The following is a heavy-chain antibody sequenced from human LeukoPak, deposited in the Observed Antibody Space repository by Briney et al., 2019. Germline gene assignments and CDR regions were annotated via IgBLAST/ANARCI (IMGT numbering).Heavy chain of an antibody. CDR3: ARAGVYFDWLRPYYYYYGMDV. CDR2: NSSSGSTI. D-gene: IGHD3-9*01. Sequence: PGGSLRLSCAASGFTFSSYEMNWVRQAPGKGLEWVSYNSSSGSTIYYADSVKGRFTISRDNAKNSLYLQMNSLRAEDTAVYYCARAGVYFDWLRPYYYYYGMDVWGKGTTVTVSS. J-gene: IGHJ6*04. CDR1: GFTFSSYE. V-gene: IGHV3-48*03.